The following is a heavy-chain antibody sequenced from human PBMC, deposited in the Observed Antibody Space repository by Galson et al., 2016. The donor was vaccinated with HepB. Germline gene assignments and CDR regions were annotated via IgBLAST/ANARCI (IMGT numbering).Heavy chain of an antibody. CDR3: ARDRYCTARNCHADFDY. CDR1: GGTFSNYA. D-gene: IGHD2-8*02. CDR2: ILPMFGTA. V-gene: IGHV1-69*13. Sequence: SVKVSCKAPGGTFSNYAISWLRQAPGQGPEWMGGILPMFGTANYAPKFQGRVTFTADATTSTAYMELSSLRSDDTAVYYCARDRYCTARNCHADFDYWGQGTLVTVSS. J-gene: IGHJ4*02.